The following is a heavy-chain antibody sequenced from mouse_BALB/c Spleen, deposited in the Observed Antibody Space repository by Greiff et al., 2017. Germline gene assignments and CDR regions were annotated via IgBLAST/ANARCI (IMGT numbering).Heavy chain of an antibody. CDR3: AREGMGDYVIGYYFDY. V-gene: IGHV14-3*02. CDR1: GFNIKDTY. D-gene: IGHD2-4*01. CDR2: IDPANGNT. Sequence: EVQLQQSGAELVKPGASVKLSCTASGFNIKDTYMHWVKQRPEQGLEWIGRIDPANGNTKYDPKFQGKATITADTSSNTAYLQLSSLTSEDTAVYYCAREGMGDYVIGYYFDYWGQGTTLTVSS. J-gene: IGHJ2*01.